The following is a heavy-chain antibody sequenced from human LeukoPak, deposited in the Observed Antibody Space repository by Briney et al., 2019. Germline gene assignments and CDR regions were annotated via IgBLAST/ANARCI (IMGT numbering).Heavy chain of an antibody. CDR2: ISTYNGNT. Sequence: GAAVKVSCKASGHTFTSLGITWVRQAPGQGLEWMGWISTYNGNTDYAQKFQGRVTITADGSTSTAYMELSSLRSEDTAVYYCARVGAVAGTGYWGQGTLVTVSS. J-gene: IGHJ4*02. V-gene: IGHV1-18*01. CDR3: ARVGAVAGTGY. CDR1: GHTFTSLG. D-gene: IGHD6-19*01.